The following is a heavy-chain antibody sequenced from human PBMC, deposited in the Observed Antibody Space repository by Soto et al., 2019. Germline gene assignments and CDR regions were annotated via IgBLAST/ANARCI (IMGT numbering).Heavy chain of an antibody. V-gene: IGHV4-61*01. D-gene: IGHD3-10*01. CDR1: GGSVSSVSYY. CDR3: ARVSRGSNYYYGMDV. CDR2: IYYSGST. Sequence: LSLTCTVSGGSVSSVSYYWSWIRRPPGKVLEWIGYIYYSGSTNYNPSLKSRVTISVDTSKNQFSLNLISVTAADTAVYYCARVSRGSNYYYGMDVWGQGTTVTVSS. J-gene: IGHJ6*02.